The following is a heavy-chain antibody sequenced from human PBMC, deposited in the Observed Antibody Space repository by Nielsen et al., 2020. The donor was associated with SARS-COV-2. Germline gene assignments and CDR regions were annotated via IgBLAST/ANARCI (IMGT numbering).Heavy chain of an antibody. CDR3: ANGAGHYGMDV. CDR2: INSDGSST. J-gene: IGHJ6*02. Sequence: GESLKISCAASGFTFSSYWMHWVRQAPGKGLVWVSRINSDGSSTSYADSVKGRFTISRDNAKNTLYLQMNSLRAEDTAVYYCANGAGHYGMDVWGQGTTVTVSS. D-gene: IGHD3-10*01. V-gene: IGHV3-74*01. CDR1: GFTFSSYW.